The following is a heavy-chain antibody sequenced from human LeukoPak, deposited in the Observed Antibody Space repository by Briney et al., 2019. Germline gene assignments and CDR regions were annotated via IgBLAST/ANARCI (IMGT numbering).Heavy chain of an antibody. Sequence: SETLSLTCTVSGGSISYYYWSWIRQSPGKGLEWIGYIYYSGTTNYNPSLKSRVTISVDTSKNQFSLQLRSVTAADTAVYYCAREDPQTTVPAGTDVWGQGTTVTVSS. V-gene: IGHV4-59*01. CDR2: IYYSGTT. J-gene: IGHJ6*02. CDR3: AREDPQTTVPAGTDV. CDR1: GGSISYYY. D-gene: IGHD4-17*01.